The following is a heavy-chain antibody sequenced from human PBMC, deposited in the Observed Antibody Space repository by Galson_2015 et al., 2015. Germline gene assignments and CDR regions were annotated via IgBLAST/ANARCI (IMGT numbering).Heavy chain of an antibody. J-gene: IGHJ2*01. Sequence: SLRLSCAASGFTFSSYGMHWVRQAPGKGLEWVAVIWYDGSNKYYADSVKGRFTISRDNSKNTLYLQMNSLRAEDTAVYYCARDSVADIVATPHQGNWYFDLWGRGTLVTVSS. CDR2: IWYDGSNK. V-gene: IGHV3-33*01. CDR1: GFTFSSYG. D-gene: IGHD5-12*01. CDR3: ARDSVADIVATPHQGNWYFDL.